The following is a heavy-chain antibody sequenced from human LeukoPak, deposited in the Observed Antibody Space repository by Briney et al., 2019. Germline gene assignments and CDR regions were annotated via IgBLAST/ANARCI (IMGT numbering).Heavy chain of an antibody. V-gene: IGHV4-59*01. Sequence: SETLSLTCSVSGGSISSYYWSWIRQPPGKGLEWIGYIYYSGSTNYNPSLKGRVTISVDTSKNQFSLRLSSVTAADTAVYYCARHYYGSGSYYYYYMDVWGKGTTVTISS. CDR1: GGSISSYY. J-gene: IGHJ6*03. CDR2: IYYSGST. CDR3: ARHYYGSGSYYYYYMDV. D-gene: IGHD3-10*01.